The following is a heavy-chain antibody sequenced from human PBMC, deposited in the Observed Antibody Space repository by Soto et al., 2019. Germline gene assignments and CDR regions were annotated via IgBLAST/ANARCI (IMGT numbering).Heavy chain of an antibody. V-gene: IGHV1-69*02. CDR2: IIPILGIA. CDR1: GDTFSSYT. J-gene: IGHJ6*02. CDR3: ASRRASGSYSPYYYYGMDV. D-gene: IGHD1-26*01. Sequence: SVKVSCKASGDTFSSYTISWVRQAPGQGLEWMGRIIPILGIANYAQKFQGRVTITADKSTSTDYMELSSLRSEDTAVYYCASRRASGSYSPYYYYGMDVWGQGTTVTV.